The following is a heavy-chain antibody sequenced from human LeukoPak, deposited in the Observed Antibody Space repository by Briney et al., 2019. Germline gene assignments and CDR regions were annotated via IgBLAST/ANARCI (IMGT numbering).Heavy chain of an antibody. CDR2: ISYDGSNK. Sequence: PGRSLRLSCAASGFTFSSYVMHWVRQAPGKGLEWVAVISYDGSNKYYADSVKGRFTISRDNSKNTLYLQMNSLRAEDTAVYYCARGSIAVAGITCYWGQGTLVTDSS. V-gene: IGHV3-30*04. CDR1: GFTFSSYV. D-gene: IGHD6-19*01. J-gene: IGHJ4*02. CDR3: ARGSIAVAGITCY.